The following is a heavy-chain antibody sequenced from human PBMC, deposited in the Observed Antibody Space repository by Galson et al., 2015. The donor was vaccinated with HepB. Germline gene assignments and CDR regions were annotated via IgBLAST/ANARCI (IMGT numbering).Heavy chain of an antibody. J-gene: IGHJ4*02. V-gene: IGHV3-23*01. CDR3: AQGSWGDN. CDR1: GFPFSIYD. D-gene: IGHD3-16*01. Sequence: SLRLSCAPSGFPFSIYDMTWVRQAPGKGLEYVSFISRSDDTTYYTDSVRDRFTISRDNSKHTIDLQMNNLRGEDTAVYYCAQGSWGDNWGQGVQVTVSS. CDR2: ISRSDDTT.